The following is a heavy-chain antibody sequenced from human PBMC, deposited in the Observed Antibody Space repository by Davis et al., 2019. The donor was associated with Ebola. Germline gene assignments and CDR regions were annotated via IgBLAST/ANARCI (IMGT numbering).Heavy chain of an antibody. CDR2: ISSSGAST. Sequence: PGGSLRLSCAGSGFTFSSYNMNWVRQAPGKGLEWVSSISSSGASTYYAASVRGRFTVSRDNPKNSLYLQMSTLRIDDTAMYYCTTDIRRSENYGWFDSWGQGTLVTVSS. J-gene: IGHJ5*01. D-gene: IGHD4-17*01. CDR3: TTDIRRSENYGWFDS. CDR1: GFTFSSYN. V-gene: IGHV3-21*01.